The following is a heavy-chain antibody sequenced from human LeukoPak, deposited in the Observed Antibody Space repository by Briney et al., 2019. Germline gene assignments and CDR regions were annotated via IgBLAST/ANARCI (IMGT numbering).Heavy chain of an antibody. D-gene: IGHD6-13*01. J-gene: IGHJ5*02. CDR3: ARDGISQTYSRTNWFDP. V-gene: IGHV1-69*05. Sequence: ASVKVSCKASGGTFSSYAISWVRQAPGQGLEWMGGIIPIFGTANYAQKFQGRVTITTDESTSTAYMELSSLRSEDTAVYYCARDGISQTYSRTNWFDPWGQGTLVTVSS. CDR1: GGTFSSYA. CDR2: IIPIFGTA.